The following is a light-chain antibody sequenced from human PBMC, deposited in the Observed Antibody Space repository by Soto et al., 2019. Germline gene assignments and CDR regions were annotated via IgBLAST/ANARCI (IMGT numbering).Light chain of an antibody. V-gene: IGKV1-9*01. CDR1: QGISSY. J-gene: IGKJ4*01. CDR2: AVS. Sequence: DIQLTQSPSFLSASVGDRVTITCRASQGISSYLAWYQQEPGKAPKLLSYAVSTLQSGVPSRFSGSGSGTEFTLTISSLQPEDFATYYCQQLNTYPLTFGGGTKVEIK. CDR3: QQLNTYPLT.